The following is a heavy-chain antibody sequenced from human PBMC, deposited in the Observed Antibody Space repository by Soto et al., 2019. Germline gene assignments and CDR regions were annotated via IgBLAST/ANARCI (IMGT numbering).Heavy chain of an antibody. CDR3: ARDRVTYCTNGVCYPHYYGMDV. V-gene: IGHV6-1*01. Sequence: SQTLSLTCAISGDSASSNSAAWNWIRQSPSRGLEWLGRTYYRSKWYNDYAVSVKSRITINPDTSKNQFSLQLNSVTPEDTAVYYCARDRVTYCTNGVCYPHYYGMDVWGQGTTVTVSS. CDR1: GDSASSNSAA. D-gene: IGHD2-8*01. CDR2: TYYRSKWYN. J-gene: IGHJ6*02.